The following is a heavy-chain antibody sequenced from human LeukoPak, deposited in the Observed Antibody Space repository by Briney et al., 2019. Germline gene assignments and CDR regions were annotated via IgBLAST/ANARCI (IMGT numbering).Heavy chain of an antibody. Sequence: ASLKVSCKASGYTFSNYGISWVRQAPGQGLEWLGWVSAYNGNTNYVQKLQGRVTMTTDTSTGIAYMELKSLRSDDTAVYYCARAGGVSFVARWFDPWGQGSLVTVSS. J-gene: IGHJ5*02. D-gene: IGHD3-16*01. V-gene: IGHV1-18*01. CDR3: ARAGGVSFVARWFDP. CDR1: GYTFSNYG. CDR2: VSAYNGNT.